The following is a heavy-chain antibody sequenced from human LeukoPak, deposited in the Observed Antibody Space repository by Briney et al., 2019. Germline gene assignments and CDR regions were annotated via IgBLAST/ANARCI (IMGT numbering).Heavy chain of an antibody. CDR3: ARDLRDSSSPSY. Sequence: GGSLRLSCVASGFDFSSHAMTWVRQAPGKGLEWVSSISSSSSYIYYADSVKGRFTISRDNAKNSLYLQMNSLRAEDTAVYYCARDLRDSSSPSYWGQGTLVTVSS. CDR2: ISSSSSYI. J-gene: IGHJ4*02. V-gene: IGHV3-21*01. D-gene: IGHD6-13*01. CDR1: GFDFSSHA.